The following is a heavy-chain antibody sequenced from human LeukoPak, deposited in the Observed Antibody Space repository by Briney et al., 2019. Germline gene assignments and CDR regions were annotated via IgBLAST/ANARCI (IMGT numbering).Heavy chain of an antibody. CDR2: IIPIFGTA. V-gene: IGHV1-69*13. D-gene: IGHD3-3*01. Sequence: GASVKVSCKASGGTFSSYAISWVRQAPGQGLEWMGGIIPIFGTANYAQKFQGRVTITADESTSTAYMELSSLRSEGTAVYYCARGTVMDFSPQYAFDIWGQGTMVTVSS. J-gene: IGHJ3*02. CDR1: GGTFSSYA. CDR3: ARGTVMDFSPQYAFDI.